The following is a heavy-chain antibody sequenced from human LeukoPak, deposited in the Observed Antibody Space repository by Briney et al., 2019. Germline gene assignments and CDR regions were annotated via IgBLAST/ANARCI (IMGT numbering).Heavy chain of an antibody. Sequence: GGSLRLSCAASGFTVSSNYMSWVRQAPGKGLEWVSVIYSGGSTYYADSVKGRFTISRDNSKNTLYLQMNSLRAEDTAMYYCAKERTLSWFGELSPPFDYWGQGTLVTVSS. CDR2: IYSGGST. J-gene: IGHJ4*02. CDR1: GFTVSSNY. CDR3: AKERTLSWFGELSPPFDY. V-gene: IGHV3-66*02. D-gene: IGHD3-10*01.